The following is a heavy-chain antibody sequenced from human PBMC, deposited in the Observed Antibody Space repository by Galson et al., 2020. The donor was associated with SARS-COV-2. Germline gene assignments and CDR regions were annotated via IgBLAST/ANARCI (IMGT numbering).Heavy chain of an antibody. J-gene: IGHJ2*01. CDR2: VYPSGTT. Sequence: SETLSLTCTVSGYSVSTTNYWGWVRQPPGRGLEWIGSVYPSGTTYYNPSLKSRVTISVDTSKNQFSLRLDSVTAADTALYYCARQGVNMMVLGTVPGWYFDLWGRGTLVTVAS. CDR1: GYSVSTTNY. V-gene: IGHV4-38-2*02. D-gene: IGHD2-21*01. CDR3: ARQGVNMMVLGTVPGWYFDL.